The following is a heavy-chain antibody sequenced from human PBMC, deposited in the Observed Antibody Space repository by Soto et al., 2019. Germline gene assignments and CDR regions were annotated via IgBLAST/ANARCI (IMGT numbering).Heavy chain of an antibody. V-gene: IGHV1-69*06. J-gene: IGHJ4*02. CDR1: GGTFSGHA. Sequence: QVQLVQSGAEAKKPGSSVKVSCEASGGTFSGHAISWVRQAPGQGPEWMGGLIPLFGTTQHAQNFQDRLTITADKSTSTAYMELTSLRFEATAIYYCARGPNWGYRFDSWGQGTLVTVSS. CDR3: ARGPNWGYRFDS. CDR2: LIPLFGTT. D-gene: IGHD7-27*01.